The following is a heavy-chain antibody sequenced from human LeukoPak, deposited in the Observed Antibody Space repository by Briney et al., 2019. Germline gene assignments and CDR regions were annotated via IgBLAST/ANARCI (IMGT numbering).Heavy chain of an antibody. CDR2: VSYSGKS. CDR1: GGSISSYY. J-gene: IGHJ4*02. V-gene: IGHV4-59*01. D-gene: IGHD5-18*01. CDR3: ARGRKYTSGYRVTELGSGYSDY. Sequence: SETLSLTCTVSGGSISSYYWSWIRQPPGKGLEWFGYVSYSGKSIYNPSLKSRVTIAVESSKNQFSLKLTAVTAADTAVYYCARGRKYTSGYRVTELGSGYSDYWGQGTLVTVSS.